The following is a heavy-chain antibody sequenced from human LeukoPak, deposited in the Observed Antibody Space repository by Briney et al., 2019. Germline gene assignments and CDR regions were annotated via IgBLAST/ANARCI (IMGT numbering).Heavy chain of an antibody. V-gene: IGHV4-4*09. CDR3: ARGVSGYPYGSYYYYYMDV. Sequence: SETLSLTCTVSDGSISSYYWSWIRQPPGKGLEWIGYIYTSGSTNYNPSLKSRVTISVDTSKNQFSLKLSSVTAADTAVYYCARGVSGYPYGSYYYYYMDVWGKGTTVTVSS. CDR1: DGSISSYY. J-gene: IGHJ6*03. D-gene: IGHD5-18*01. CDR2: IYTSGST.